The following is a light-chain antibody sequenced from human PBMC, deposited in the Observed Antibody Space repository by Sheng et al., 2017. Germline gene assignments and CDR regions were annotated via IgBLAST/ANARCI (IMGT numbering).Light chain of an antibody. CDR1: DLGNKY. CDR2: QDT. Sequence: SYELIQTPSLSVSPGQTATITCSGDDLGNKYVCWYQQRPGQSPVLVIYQDTKRPSGIPERFSGSNSGNTATLTISGTQATDEADYYCQAWDSSTVVFGTGTEVTVL. J-gene: IGLJ1*01. CDR3: QAWDSSTVV. V-gene: IGLV3-1*01.